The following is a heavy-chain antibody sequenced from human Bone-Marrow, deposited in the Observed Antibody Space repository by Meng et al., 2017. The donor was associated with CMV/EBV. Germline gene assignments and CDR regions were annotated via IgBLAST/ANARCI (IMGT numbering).Heavy chain of an antibody. D-gene: IGHD2-2*01. CDR3: ARDIVVVPAAAGSNWFDP. Sequence: SISSCDYYWSWIRQPPGKGLEWIGYIYYSGSTYYNPSLKSRVTISVDTSKNQFSLKLSSVTAADTAVYYCARDIVVVPAAAGSNWFDPWGQGTLVTVSS. V-gene: IGHV4-30-4*08. CDR1: SISSCDYY. CDR2: IYYSGST. J-gene: IGHJ5*02.